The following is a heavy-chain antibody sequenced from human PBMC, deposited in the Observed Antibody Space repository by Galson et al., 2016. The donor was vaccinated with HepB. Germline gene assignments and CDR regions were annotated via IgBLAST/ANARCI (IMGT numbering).Heavy chain of an antibody. V-gene: IGHV3-30*18. J-gene: IGHJ4*02. CDR2: ISFDGSYK. CDR1: GFTFSTYG. Sequence: SLRLSCAASGFTFSTYGMDWVRQAPGKGPEWVAVISFDGSYKYYADSVKGRFTISSDNSKNTLYLQMNSLRAEDTAVYYCAKDAGVIWSGGYFDYWGQGTLVTVSS. D-gene: IGHD3-3*01. CDR3: AKDAGVIWSGGYFDY.